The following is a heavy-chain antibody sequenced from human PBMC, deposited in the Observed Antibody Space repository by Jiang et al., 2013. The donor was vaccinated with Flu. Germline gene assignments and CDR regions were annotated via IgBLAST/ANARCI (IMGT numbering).Heavy chain of an antibody. J-gene: IGHJ4*02. CDR3: ARHSMIVVADFDY. V-gene: IGHV4-39*01. D-gene: IGHD3-22*01. CDR2: IYYSGST. Sequence: LLKPSETLSLTCTVSGGSISSSSYYWGWIRQPPGKGLEWIGSIYYSGSTYYNPSLKSRVTISVDTSKNQFSLKLSSVTAADTAVYYCARHSMIVVADFDYWGQGTLVTVS. CDR1: GGSISSSSYY.